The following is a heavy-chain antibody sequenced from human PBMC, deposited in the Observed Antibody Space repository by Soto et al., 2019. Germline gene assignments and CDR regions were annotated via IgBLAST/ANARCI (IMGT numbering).Heavy chain of an antibody. V-gene: IGHV4-31*03. D-gene: IGHD3-10*01. CDR1: GGSISSASYY. J-gene: IGHJ6*02. Sequence: PSETLSLTCTVSGGSISSASYYWSWIRQRPGEGLEWIGFISYSGNTYHSPSLKSRLLLSVDTSKNQFSLKLSSVTAADTAVYYCARGLPPRFYIASSNYYYYGMDVWGQGTTVTVSS. CDR3: ARGLPPRFYIASSNYYYYGMDV. CDR2: ISYSGNT.